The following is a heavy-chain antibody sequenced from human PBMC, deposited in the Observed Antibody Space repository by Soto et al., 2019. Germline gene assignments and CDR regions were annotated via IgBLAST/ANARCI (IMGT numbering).Heavy chain of an antibody. J-gene: IGHJ6*02. V-gene: IGHV1-46*04. D-gene: IGHD4-4*01. Sequence: ASVKVSCKASGYTFTSYGISWVRQAPGQGLEWMGIINSFDGSTSYSHKLQGRVTLTRDTSTKTVYMDLSSLTIEDTAVYYCARDLVTVSGMDVWGQGITVTVSS. CDR3: ARDLVTVSGMDV. CDR1: GYTFTSYG. CDR2: INSFDGST.